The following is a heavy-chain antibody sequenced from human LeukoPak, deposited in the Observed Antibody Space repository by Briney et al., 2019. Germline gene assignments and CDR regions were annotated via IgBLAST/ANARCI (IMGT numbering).Heavy chain of an antibody. CDR2: VSSSGGAI. J-gene: IGHJ6*03. V-gene: IGHV3-23*01. Sequence: SGGSLRLSCAASGFTFSSYAMSWVRQAPGKGLEWVSTVSSSGGAIYYAASVKGRFTISRDNSKNTLSLQMSSLRAEDSALYYCARGAADDLYYMDVWGKGTTVTVSS. D-gene: IGHD3/OR15-3a*01. CDR1: GFTFSSYA. CDR3: ARGAADDLYYMDV.